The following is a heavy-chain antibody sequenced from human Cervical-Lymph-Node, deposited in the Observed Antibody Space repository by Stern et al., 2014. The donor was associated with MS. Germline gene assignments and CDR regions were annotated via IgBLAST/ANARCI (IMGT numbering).Heavy chain of an antibody. D-gene: IGHD5-18*01. Sequence: VKLEESGPALVKPTQTLTLTCTFSGFSLSTSGMCVSWIRQPPGKALEWPAIIDWDDDKYYSTSLKTMLTISKDTSKNQVVLTMTNMDPVDTATYYCARTDTAMDNYLDYWGQGTLVTVSS. CDR3: ARTDTAMDNYLDY. CDR2: IDWDDDK. J-gene: IGHJ4*02. CDR1: GFSLSTSGMC. V-gene: IGHV2-70*01.